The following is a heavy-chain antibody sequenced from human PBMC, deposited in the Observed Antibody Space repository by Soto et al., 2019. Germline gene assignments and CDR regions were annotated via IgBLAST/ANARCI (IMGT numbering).Heavy chain of an antibody. CDR1: GGSIRSYY. V-gene: IGHV4-59*12. CDR2: IYYSGST. Sequence: SETLSLTCTVSGGSIRSYYCSWIRQPPEKGLEWIGYIYYSGSTNYNPSLEIRLTFSVDTSKIQFSLKLSSVTAADTAVYYCARSVFPWGQGTLVTVSS. CDR3: ARSVFP. J-gene: IGHJ5*02.